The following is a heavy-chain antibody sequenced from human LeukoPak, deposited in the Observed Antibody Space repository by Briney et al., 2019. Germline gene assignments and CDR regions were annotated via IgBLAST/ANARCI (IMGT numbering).Heavy chain of an antibody. J-gene: IGHJ4*02. Sequence: GGSLRLSCAASGLTFNGYWMHWVRHAPGKGLMWVSRISSDGSTTDYAASVKGRFTISRDNAKNTVYLQMNRLRAEDMVVYYCTRDQDFWGQGTLVTVSS. V-gene: IGHV3-74*01. D-gene: IGHD3-3*01. CDR1: GLTFNGYW. CDR2: ISSDGSTT. CDR3: TRDQDF.